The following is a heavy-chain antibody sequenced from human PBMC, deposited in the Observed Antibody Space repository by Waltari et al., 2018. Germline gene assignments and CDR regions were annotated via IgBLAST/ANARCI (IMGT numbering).Heavy chain of an antibody. CDR3: ASYDVWSGYVFDY. CDR1: GGSISSRSYY. J-gene: IGHJ4*02. D-gene: IGHD3-3*01. Sequence: QVPLQESGPGLVKPSETLSLTCPVSGGSISSRSYYWGWIRQPPGKGLEWIGSIYYSGSTYYNPSLKSRVTISVDTSKNQFSLKLSSVTAADTAVYYCASYDVWSGYVFDYWGQGTLVTVSS. V-gene: IGHV4-39*01. CDR2: IYYSGST.